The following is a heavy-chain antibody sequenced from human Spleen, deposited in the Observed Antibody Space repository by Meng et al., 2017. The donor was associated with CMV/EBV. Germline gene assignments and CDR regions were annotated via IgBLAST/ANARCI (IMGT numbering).Heavy chain of an antibody. Sequence: EVQLVESGGGLVKLGGSRRLSCSASGVTFSSYSINWVRQAQGKGQEWVSSISSSSSYIYYADSVKGRFTISRDNAKNSLYLQMNSLRAEDTAVYYCARDYGAVTYYYDSSGGCDYWGQGTLVTVSS. D-gene: IGHD3-22*01. CDR2: ISSSSSYI. CDR3: ARDYGAVTYYYDSSGGCDY. J-gene: IGHJ4*02. V-gene: IGHV3-21*01. CDR1: GVTFSSYS.